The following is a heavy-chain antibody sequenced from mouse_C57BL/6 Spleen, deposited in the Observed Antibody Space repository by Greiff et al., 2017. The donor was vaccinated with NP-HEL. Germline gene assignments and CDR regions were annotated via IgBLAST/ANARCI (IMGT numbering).Heavy chain of an antibody. CDR3: ARTGSKAMDY. CDR1: GYTFTDYY. Sequence: EVQLQQSGPELVKPGASVKISCKASGYTFTDYYMNWVKQSHGKSLEWIGDINPNNGGTSYNQKFKGKATLTVDKSSSTAYMEHRSLTSEDSAVYYCARTGSKAMDYWGQGTSVTVSS. D-gene: IGHD4-1*01. CDR2: INPNNGGT. J-gene: IGHJ4*01. V-gene: IGHV1-26*01.